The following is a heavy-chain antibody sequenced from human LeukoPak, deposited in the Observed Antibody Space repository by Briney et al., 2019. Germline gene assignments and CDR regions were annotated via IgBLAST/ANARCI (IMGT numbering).Heavy chain of an antibody. J-gene: IGHJ4*02. D-gene: IGHD2-21*02. Sequence: GGSLRLSCATSGVSFSSYAMSWVRQAPGKGLEWVSAMSSSDDGRYYAASVRGRFTISRDTSRSTLYLQMNSLRAEDAAVYYCAKDLGGDCYLDYWGQGTLVTVSS. CDR2: MSSSDDGR. V-gene: IGHV3-23*01. CDR3: AKDLGGDCYLDY. CDR1: GVSFSSYA.